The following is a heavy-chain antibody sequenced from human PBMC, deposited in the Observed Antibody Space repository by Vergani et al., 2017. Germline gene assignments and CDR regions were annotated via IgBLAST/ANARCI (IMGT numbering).Heavy chain of an antibody. CDR2: INPNSGGT. CDR3: ARLDIVVVPADYGMDV. D-gene: IGHD2-2*01. J-gene: IGHJ6*02. V-gene: IGHV1-2*02. Sequence: QVQLVQSGAEVKKPGASVKVSCKASGYTFTGYYMHWVRQAPGQGLEWMGWINPNSGGTNYAQKFQGRVTMTRDTSISTAYMELSRLRSDDTAVYYCARLDIVVVPADYGMDVWGQGTTVTVSS. CDR1: GYTFTGYY.